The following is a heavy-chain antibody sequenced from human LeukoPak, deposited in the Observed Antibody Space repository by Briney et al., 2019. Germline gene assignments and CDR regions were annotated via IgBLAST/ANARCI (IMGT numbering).Heavy chain of an antibody. CDR2: IYYTGRT. D-gene: IGHD2-15*01. CDR3: ARHYDGGPKLRMDY. V-gene: IGHV4-39*01. CDR1: GGSITSSGHS. Sequence: SETLSLTCTVSGGSITSSGHSWGWIRQPPGKGLEWTGTIYYTGRTYYNPSLQSRITISVDTSRNQFSLKLSSVTAADTAVYYCARHYDGGPKLRMDYWGQGSLVTVSS. J-gene: IGHJ4*02.